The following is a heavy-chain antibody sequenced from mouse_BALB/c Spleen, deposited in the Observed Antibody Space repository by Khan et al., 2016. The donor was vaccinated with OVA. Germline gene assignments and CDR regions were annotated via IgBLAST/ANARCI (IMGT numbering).Heavy chain of an antibody. Sequence: EVELVESGGDLVKPGGSLKLSCAASGFTFSTYGMSWVRQTPDKRLEWVATVSTGGGYPYYPDGLKGRFTISRDNAKNTLYLHMNSLKSKDAAMVYCASLAYYYDSEGFAYWGQGTLVTVSA. CDR1: GFTFSTYG. CDR2: VSTGGGYP. D-gene: IGHD1-1*01. V-gene: IGHV5-6*01. J-gene: IGHJ3*01. CDR3: ASLAYYYDSEGFAY.